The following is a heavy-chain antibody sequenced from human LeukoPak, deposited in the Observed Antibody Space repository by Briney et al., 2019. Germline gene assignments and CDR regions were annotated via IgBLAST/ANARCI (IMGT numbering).Heavy chain of an antibody. D-gene: IGHD2-15*01. CDR1: GFTFRIYA. J-gene: IGHJ4*02. CDR2: FSGSGGGT. CDR3: AKDGHGSCYSD. V-gene: IGHV3-23*01. Sequence: GGSLRLSCATSGFTFRIYAMSWVRQAPGKGLEWVSTFSGSGGGTYYADSVKGRFTISRNNSQNTLYLQMHSLRAEDTAVYYCAKDGHGSCYSDWGQGTLVTVSS.